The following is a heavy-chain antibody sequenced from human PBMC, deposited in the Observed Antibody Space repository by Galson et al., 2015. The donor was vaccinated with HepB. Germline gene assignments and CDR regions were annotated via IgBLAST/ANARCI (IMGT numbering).Heavy chain of an antibody. CDR2: IYYSGST. CDR1: GGSISSYY. V-gene: IGHV4-59*08. D-gene: IGHD2-15*01. Sequence: QVQLQESGPGLVKPSETLSLTCTVSGGSISSYYWSWIRQPPGKGLEWIGYIYYSGSTNYNPSLKSRVTISVDTSKNQFSLKLSSVTAADTAVYYCARADCSGGSCYPFDYWGQGTLVTVSS. CDR3: ARADCSGGSCYPFDY. J-gene: IGHJ4*02.